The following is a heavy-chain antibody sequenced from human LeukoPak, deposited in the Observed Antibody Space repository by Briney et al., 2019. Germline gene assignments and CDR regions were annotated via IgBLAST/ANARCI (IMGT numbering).Heavy chain of an antibody. V-gene: IGHV1-69*13. Sequence: GASVKVSCKASGGTFSSYAISWVRQAPGQGLEWMGGIIPIFGTANYAQKFQGRVTITADESTSTAYMELSSLRSEDTAVYYCARVAKRGYGYGYRGFDYWGQGTLVTVSS. CDR2: IIPIFGTA. J-gene: IGHJ4*02. D-gene: IGHD5-18*01. CDR3: ARVAKRGYGYGYRGFDY. CDR1: GGTFSSYA.